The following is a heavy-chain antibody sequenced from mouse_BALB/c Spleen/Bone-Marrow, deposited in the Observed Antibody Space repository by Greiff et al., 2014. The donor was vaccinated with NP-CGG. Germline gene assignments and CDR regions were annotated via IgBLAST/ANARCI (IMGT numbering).Heavy chain of an antibody. CDR2: INPYNDGT. D-gene: IGHD2-10*02. V-gene: IGHV1-14*01. CDR1: GYTFTSYV. Sequence: IQLQQSGPELVKPGASVKMSCKASGYTFTSYVMHWVKQKPGQGLEWIGYINPYNDGTKYNEKFKGKATLTSDKSSSTAYMELSSLTSEDSAVYYCARKVWNYAMDYWGQGTSVTVSS. CDR3: ARKVWNYAMDY. J-gene: IGHJ4*01.